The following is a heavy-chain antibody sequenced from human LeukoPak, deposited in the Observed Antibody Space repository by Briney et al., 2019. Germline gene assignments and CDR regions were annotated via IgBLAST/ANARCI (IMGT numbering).Heavy chain of an antibody. J-gene: IGHJ4*02. D-gene: IGHD6-19*01. CDR1: GFTFNNYT. Sequence: GGSLRLSCAPSGFTFNNYTMNWVRHAPGRGLEWVSSISGANDYIYYPHSVKGRFTISRDNADNSLYLQMNSLRAEDTAVYCCERNMYGSGYYFDYWGQGTLVTVSS. CDR3: ERNMYGSGYYFDY. CDR2: ISGANDYI. V-gene: IGHV3-21*01.